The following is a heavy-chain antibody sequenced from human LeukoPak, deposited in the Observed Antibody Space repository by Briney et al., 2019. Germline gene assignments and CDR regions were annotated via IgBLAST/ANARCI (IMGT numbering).Heavy chain of an antibody. V-gene: IGHV4-4*07. CDR1: GGSISSYY. CDR2: IYTTGST. J-gene: IGHJ6*03. D-gene: IGHD3-16*01. CDR3: ARGGHFFDV. Sequence: SETLSLTCTVSGGSISSYYWSWLRQPAGKGLECLGVIYTTGSTNYNPSLKSRVTVSRDTSKNRFSLKPTSVTAADTAVYYCARGGHFFDVWGKGTTVTVSS.